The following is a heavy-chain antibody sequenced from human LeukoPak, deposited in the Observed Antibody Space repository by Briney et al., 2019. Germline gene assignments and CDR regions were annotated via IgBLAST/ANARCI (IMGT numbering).Heavy chain of an antibody. Sequence: ASVKVSCKASGYTFTNYDINWVRQATGQGLEWMGWMNPNSGNTGYAQKFQGRVTMTRNTSISTAYMELSSLRSEDTAVYYCARALLAISYYDYVWGSYRPNWFDPWGQGTLVTVSS. CDR1: GYTFTNYD. D-gene: IGHD3-16*02. CDR3: ARALLAISYYDYVWGSYRPNWFDP. J-gene: IGHJ5*02. CDR2: MNPNSGNT. V-gene: IGHV1-8*01.